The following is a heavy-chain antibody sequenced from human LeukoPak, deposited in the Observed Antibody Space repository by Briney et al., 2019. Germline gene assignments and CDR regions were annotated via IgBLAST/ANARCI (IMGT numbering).Heavy chain of an antibody. CDR3: ATVIDYYDSSGYLA. CDR2: FDPEDGET. CDR1: GYTLTELS. J-gene: IGHJ5*02. V-gene: IGHV1-24*01. D-gene: IGHD3-22*01. Sequence: ASVKVSCKVSGYTLTELSMHWVRQAPGEGLEWMGGFDPEDGETIYAQKFQGRVTMTEDTSTDTAYMELSSLRSEDTAVYYCATVIDYYDSSGYLAWGQGTLVTVSS.